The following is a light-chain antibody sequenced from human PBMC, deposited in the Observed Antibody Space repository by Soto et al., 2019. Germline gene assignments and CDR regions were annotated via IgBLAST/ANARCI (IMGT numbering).Light chain of an antibody. CDR1: QSVATN. J-gene: IGKJ1*01. V-gene: IGKV3-15*01. Sequence: IVLTRSPGTLSRTTVGRGTVCCRASQSVATNLAWYQQKPGQPPRLLIYGASTRATGIPARFSGSGSGTEFTLTISSLQSVDFAVYSCQQYNNWPWRFGQGTKVDIK. CDR2: GAS. CDR3: QQYNNWPWR.